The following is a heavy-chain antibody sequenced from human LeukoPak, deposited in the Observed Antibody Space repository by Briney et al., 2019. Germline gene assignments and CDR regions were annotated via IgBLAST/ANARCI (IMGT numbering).Heavy chain of an antibody. CDR3: ARAETDYYDSSGYFDY. D-gene: IGHD3-22*01. J-gene: IGHJ4*02. CDR1: EYTFTSYY. V-gene: IGHV1-46*01. CDR2: INPSGGST. Sequence: ASVKVSCKASEYTFTSYYMHWVRQAPGQGLEWMGIINPSGGSTSYAQKFQGRVTMTRDTSTSTVYMELSSLRSEDTAVYYCARAETDYYDSSGYFDYWGQGTLVTVSS.